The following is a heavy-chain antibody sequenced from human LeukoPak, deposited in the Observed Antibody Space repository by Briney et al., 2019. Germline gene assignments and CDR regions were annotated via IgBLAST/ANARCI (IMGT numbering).Heavy chain of an antibody. CDR1: GYTFTSYD. CDR2: MNPNSGNT. J-gene: IGHJ4*02. V-gene: IGHV1-8*03. CDR3: ARRGTYYDFWSGYYTGIGFDY. Sequence: ASVKVSCKASGYTFTSYDINWVRQATGQGLEWMGWMNPNSGNTGYAQKFQGRVTITRNTSISTAYMELSSLRSEDTAVYYCARRGTYYDFWSGYYTGIGFDYWGQGTLVTVSS. D-gene: IGHD3-3*01.